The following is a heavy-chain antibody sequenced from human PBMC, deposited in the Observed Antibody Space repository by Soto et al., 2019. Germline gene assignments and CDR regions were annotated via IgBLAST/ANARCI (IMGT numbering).Heavy chain of an antibody. CDR2: INTYNGNT. CDR3: AMVDVYVTPSPQDV. V-gene: IGHV1-18*01. J-gene: IGHJ6*02. CDR1: GYTFTRYG. D-gene: IGHD3-16*01. Sequence: QVQLVQSGAEVKNPGASVKVSCKASGYTFTRYGIGWARQAPGQGREWMGWINTYNGNTNYAQNVQGKVTLTTATSTSTAYMELRSLRSNDTAIYYCAMVDVYVTPSPQDVWGQGTTVIVSS.